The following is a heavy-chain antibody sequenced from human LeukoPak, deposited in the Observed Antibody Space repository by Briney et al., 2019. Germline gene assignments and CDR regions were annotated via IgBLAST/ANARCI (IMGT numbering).Heavy chain of an antibody. CDR1: GGTFSSYA. J-gene: IGHJ6*03. Sequence: SSVKVSCKASGGTFSSYAISWVRQAPAQGLEWMGGIIPIFGTANYEQKFQGRVTITTDESTSTAYMELSSLRSEDTAVYYCARDGVVGQYYYYYMDVWGKGTTVTVSS. CDR2: IIPIFGTA. D-gene: IGHD2-15*01. V-gene: IGHV1-69*05. CDR3: ARDGVVGQYYYYYMDV.